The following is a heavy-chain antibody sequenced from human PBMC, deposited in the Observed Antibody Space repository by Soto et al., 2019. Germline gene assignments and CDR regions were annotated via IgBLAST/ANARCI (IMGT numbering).Heavy chain of an antibody. CDR2: IYYSGST. Sequence: LSLTCTVSGGSISSSSYYWGWIRQPPGKGLEWIGSIYYSGSTYYNPSLKSRVTISVDTSKNQFSLKLSSVTAADTAVYYCASTQGSYGSGSYYNFVSAYYYYGMDVWGQRTTVTVSS. D-gene: IGHD3-10*01. CDR3: ASTQGSYGSGSYYNFVSAYYYYGMDV. J-gene: IGHJ6*02. V-gene: IGHV4-39*01. CDR1: GGSISSSSYY.